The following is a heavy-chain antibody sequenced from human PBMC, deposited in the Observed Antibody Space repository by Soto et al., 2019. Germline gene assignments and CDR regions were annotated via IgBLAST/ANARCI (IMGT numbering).Heavy chain of an antibody. CDR2: ISASDGST. J-gene: IGHJ4*02. V-gene: IGHV1-18*01. CDR3: ATYYFGSGSYYRFDT. CDR1: GHGFSFG. D-gene: IGHD3-10*01. Sequence: ASVKVSCKASGHGFSFGFSWVRQAPGQGLEWMGWISASDGSTNSAQKFRGRISMTTDTSTNTAYMDLLSLTSDDTAVYFCATYYFGSGSYYRFDTWGQGNLVTVSS.